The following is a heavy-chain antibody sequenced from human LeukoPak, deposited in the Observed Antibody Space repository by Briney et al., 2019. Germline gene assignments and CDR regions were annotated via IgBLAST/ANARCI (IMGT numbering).Heavy chain of an antibody. CDR2: IDPSDSYT. CDR3: ARHESFCSGGSCYSVLFDY. CDR1: GYSFTSYW. Sequence: GESLKISCKGSGYSFTSYWISWVRQLPGKGLGWMGRIDPSDSYTNYSPSFQGHVTISADKSISTAYLQWSSLKASDTAMYYCARHESFCSGGSCYSVLFDYWGQGTLVTVSS. J-gene: IGHJ4*02. V-gene: IGHV5-10-1*01. D-gene: IGHD2-15*01.